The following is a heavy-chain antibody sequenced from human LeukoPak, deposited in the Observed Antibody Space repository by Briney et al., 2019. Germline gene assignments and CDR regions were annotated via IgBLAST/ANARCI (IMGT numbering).Heavy chain of an antibody. Sequence: SETLSLTCTVSGGSISSYYWSWIRQPPGKGLEWIGYIYYSGSTNYNPSLKSRVTISVDTSKNQFSLKLSSVTAADTAVYYCARGRYCSSTSCYPYYYYMDVWGKGTTVTVSS. D-gene: IGHD2-2*01. CDR3: ARGRYCSSTSCYPYYYYMDV. J-gene: IGHJ6*03. CDR2: IYYSGST. CDR1: GGSISSYY. V-gene: IGHV4-59*01.